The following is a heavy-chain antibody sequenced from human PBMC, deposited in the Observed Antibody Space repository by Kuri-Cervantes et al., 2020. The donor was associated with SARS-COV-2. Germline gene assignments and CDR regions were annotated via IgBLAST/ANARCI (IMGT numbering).Heavy chain of an antibody. CDR3: ARGRIRPFDY. V-gene: IGHV4-59*12. J-gene: IGHJ4*02. Sequence: SETLSLTCTVSGGSISSYYWSWIRQPPGKGLEWIGYIYYSGSTNYNPSLKSRVTMSVDTSKNQFSLELSSVTAADTAVYYCARGRIRPFDYWGQGTLVTVSS. CDR2: IYYSGST. CDR1: GGSISSYY.